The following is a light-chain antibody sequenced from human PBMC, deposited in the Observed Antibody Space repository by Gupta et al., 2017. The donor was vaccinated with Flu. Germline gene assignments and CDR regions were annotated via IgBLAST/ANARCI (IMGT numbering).Light chain of an antibody. CDR1: RSGIGANT. Sequence: QSLLTQPPSASGTPGQTVTMSCSGGRSGIGANTVNWYQQLPGTAPRLLISATDQRPSGVPDRFSGSKSGSAASLAISGLRSDDEAYYYCSVWDDSLNNRVFGGGTRLTDL. CDR2: ATD. CDR3: SVWDDSLNNRV. J-gene: IGLJ3*02. V-gene: IGLV1-44*01.